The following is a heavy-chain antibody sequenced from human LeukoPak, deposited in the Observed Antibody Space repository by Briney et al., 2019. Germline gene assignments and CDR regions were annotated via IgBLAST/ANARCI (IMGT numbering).Heavy chain of an antibody. CDR3: ASLWELGH. D-gene: IGHD1-26*01. CDR1: GFTFSSYD. Sequence: GGSLRLSCAASGFTFSSYDMHWVRQATGKGLEWVSVIGTAGDTYYPGSVKGRFTISRDTAKNSLYLQMNSLRAEDTAVYYCASLWELGHWGQGTLVTVSS. CDR2: IGTAGDT. V-gene: IGHV3-13*01. J-gene: IGHJ5*02.